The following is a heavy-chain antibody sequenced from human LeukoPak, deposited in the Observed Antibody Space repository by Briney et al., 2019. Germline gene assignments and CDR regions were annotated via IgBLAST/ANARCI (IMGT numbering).Heavy chain of an antibody. D-gene: IGHD2-15*01. CDR2: ISSSSSYI. CDR1: GFTFSSYS. CDR3: ARDVSIDGGDIVVVVAAAAFDY. J-gene: IGHJ4*02. V-gene: IGHV3-21*04. Sequence: GGSLRLSCAASGFTFSSYSMNWVRQAPGKGLEWVSSISSSSSYIYYADSGKGRFTISIDNAKNSLYLQMNSLRAEDTALYYCARDVSIDGGDIVVVVAAAAFDYWGQGTLVTVSS.